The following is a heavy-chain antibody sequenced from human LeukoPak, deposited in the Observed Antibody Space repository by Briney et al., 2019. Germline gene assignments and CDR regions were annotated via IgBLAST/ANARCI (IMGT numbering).Heavy chain of an antibody. CDR1: GFTFSSYW. J-gene: IGHJ6*03. CDR2: VSGSGGAT. D-gene: IGHD1-1*01. V-gene: IGHV3-23*01. Sequence: PGGSLRLSCAASGFTFSSYWMSWVRQAPGMGLEWLSYVSGSGGATYYAASVKGRFTISRDNSKNTVYLQMGSLRAEDTAVYYCAKNRGGTYKYYMDVWGNGTTVTVSS. CDR3: AKNRGGTYKYYMDV.